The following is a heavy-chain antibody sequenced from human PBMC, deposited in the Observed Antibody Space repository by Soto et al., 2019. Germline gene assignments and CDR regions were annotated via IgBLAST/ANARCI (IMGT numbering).Heavy chain of an antibody. D-gene: IGHD3-22*01. CDR3: VKGEDYDDRGAYYPVDY. CDR1: GFTFSSYA. J-gene: IGHJ4*02. Sequence: EVQLVESGGGLVQPGGSLRLSCSASGFTFSSYAIHWVRQAPGKGLEYVSTISPNGGSTYYADSVKGRFAISRDNSKNTLYLQMSSLRAEDTAVYYCVKGEDYDDRGAYYPVDYWGQGTLVTVSS. V-gene: IGHV3-64D*06. CDR2: ISPNGGST.